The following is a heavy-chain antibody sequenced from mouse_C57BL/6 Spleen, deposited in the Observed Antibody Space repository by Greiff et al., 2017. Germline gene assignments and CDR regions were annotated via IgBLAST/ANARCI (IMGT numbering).Heavy chain of an antibody. D-gene: IGHD2-1*01. CDR3: ARDGNYERYFDY. CDR2: ISDGGSYT. J-gene: IGHJ2*01. V-gene: IGHV5-4*01. CDR1: GFTFSSYA. Sequence: DVKVEESGGGLVKPGGSLKLSCAASGFTFSSYAMSWVRQTPEKRLEWVATISDGGSYTYYPDNVKGRFTISRDNAKNNLYLQMSHLKSEDTAMYYCARDGNYERYFDYWGQGTTLTVSS.